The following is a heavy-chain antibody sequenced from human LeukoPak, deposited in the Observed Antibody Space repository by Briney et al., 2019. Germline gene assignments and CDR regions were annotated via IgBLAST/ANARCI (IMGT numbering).Heavy chain of an antibody. CDR2: IHYSGST. Sequence: SETLSLTCSVSGGSISSNYWTWIRQPPGKGLEWIGYIHYSGSTNYNPSLKSRVTISLDTSKNNFSLKLSSVTAADAAVYYCARSHSSGWNLWFDPWGQGTLVTVSS. J-gene: IGHJ5*02. V-gene: IGHV4-59*01. CDR1: GGSISSNY. D-gene: IGHD6-19*01. CDR3: ARSHSSGWNLWFDP.